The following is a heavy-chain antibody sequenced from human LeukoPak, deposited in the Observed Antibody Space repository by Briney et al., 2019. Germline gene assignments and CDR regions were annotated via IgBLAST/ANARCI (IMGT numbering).Heavy chain of an antibody. CDR1: GFTVSSNY. V-gene: IGHV3-66*01. CDR2: IYSGDST. CDR3: AKDGPGYSSIYYYGMDV. Sequence: GGSLRLSCAASGFTVSSNYMSWVRQAPGKGLEWVSIIYSGDSTYYADSVKGRFTISRDNSKNTLYLQMNSLRAEDTAVYYCAKDGPGYSSIYYYGMDVWGQGTTVTVSS. D-gene: IGHD6-13*01. J-gene: IGHJ6*02.